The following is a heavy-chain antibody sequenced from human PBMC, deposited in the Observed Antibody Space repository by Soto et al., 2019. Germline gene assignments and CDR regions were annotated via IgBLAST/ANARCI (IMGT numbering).Heavy chain of an antibody. J-gene: IGHJ4*02. CDR3: ARRGGYDRYPFFDY. CDR2: IYYSGST. Sequence: SETLSLTCTVSGGSISSYYWSWIRQPPGKGLEWIGYIYYSGSTNYNPSLKSRVTISVDTSKNQFSLKLSSVTAADTAVYYCARRGGYDRYPFFDYWGQGTLVTVSS. CDR1: GGSISSYY. D-gene: IGHD5-12*01. V-gene: IGHV4-59*08.